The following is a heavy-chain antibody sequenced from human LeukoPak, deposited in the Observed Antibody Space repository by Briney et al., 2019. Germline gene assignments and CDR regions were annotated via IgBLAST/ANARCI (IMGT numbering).Heavy chain of an antibody. D-gene: IGHD5-12*01. CDR2: ISSSSSTI. Sequence: GGSLRLSCAASGFTFSSYSMNWVRQAPGKGLEWVSYISSSSSTIYYADSVKGRFTISRDNAKNSLYLQMNSLRAEDTAVYYCARDKAGYSGYVGWFDPWGQGTLVTVSS. CDR3: ARDKAGYSGYVGWFDP. V-gene: IGHV3-48*04. CDR1: GFTFSSYS. J-gene: IGHJ5*02.